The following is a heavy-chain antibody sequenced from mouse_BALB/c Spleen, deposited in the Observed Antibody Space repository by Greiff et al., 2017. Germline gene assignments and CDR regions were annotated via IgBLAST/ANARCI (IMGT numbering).Heavy chain of an antibody. D-gene: IGHD1-1*01. V-gene: IGHV5-17*02. CDR2: ISSGSSTI. CDR3: ARSDYYGSLDY. J-gene: IGHJ2*01. CDR1: GFTFSSFG. Sequence: EVNLVESGGGLVQPGGSRKLSCAASGFTFSSFGMHWVRQAPEKGLEWVAYISSGSSTIYYADTVKGRFTISRDNPKNTLFLQMTSLRSEDTAMYYCARSDYYGSLDYWGQGTTLTVSS.